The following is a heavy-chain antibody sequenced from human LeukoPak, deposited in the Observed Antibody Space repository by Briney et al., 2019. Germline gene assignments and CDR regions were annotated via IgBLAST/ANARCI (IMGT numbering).Heavy chain of an antibody. Sequence: GRSLRLSCAASGFTFSTYGIHWVRQAPGKGLEWVTVIWHDGSHKDYADSVKGRFTISRDNSKNTLYLQMNSLRAEDTAVYYCARDQIIVATILDYYYGMDVWGQGTTVTVSS. CDR1: GFTFSTYG. V-gene: IGHV3-33*01. J-gene: IGHJ6*02. CDR3: ARDQIIVATILDYYYGMDV. CDR2: IWHDGSHK. D-gene: IGHD5-12*01.